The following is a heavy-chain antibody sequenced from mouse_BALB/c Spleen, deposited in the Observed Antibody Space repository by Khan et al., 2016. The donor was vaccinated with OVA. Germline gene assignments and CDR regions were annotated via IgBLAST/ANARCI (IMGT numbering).Heavy chain of an antibody. CDR1: GFTFSTYG. J-gene: IGHJ3*01. D-gene: IGHD1-1*01. V-gene: IGHV5-6*01. Sequence: EVKLVESGGDLVKPGGSLKLSCAASGFTFSTYGMSWVRQTPDKRLEWVATISSGGSYTYYPDNVKGRFNISRDNAKNTLYLKMSRLKSEDTAMYYCARLAYYYESEGCAYWGQGTLVTVSA. CDR3: ARLAYYYESEGCAY. CDR2: ISSGGSYT.